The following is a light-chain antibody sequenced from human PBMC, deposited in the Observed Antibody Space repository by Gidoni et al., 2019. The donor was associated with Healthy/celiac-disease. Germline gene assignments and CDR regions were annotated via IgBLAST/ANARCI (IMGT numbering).Light chain of an antibody. CDR3: SSYTSSRTLCV. CDR2: EVS. V-gene: IGLV2-14*01. Sequence: QSALTQPASVSGAPGQSRTISCTGTSSDGGGYNYVSWYQQHPGTAPKLLIYEVSKRPSGVSNRFSGSKSGNTASLTISGLQAEDEADYYCSSYTSSRTLCVFGTGTKVTVL. CDR1: SSDGGGYNY. J-gene: IGLJ1*01.